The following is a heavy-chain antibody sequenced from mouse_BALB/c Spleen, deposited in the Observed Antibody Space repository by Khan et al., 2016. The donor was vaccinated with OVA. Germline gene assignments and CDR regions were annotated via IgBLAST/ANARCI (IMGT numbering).Heavy chain of an antibody. J-gene: IGHJ2*01. CDR1: GYSFASYW. CDR2: IYPGISDT. D-gene: IGHD2-4*01. V-gene: IGHV1-5*01. CDR3: TRSYDSYYFDY. Sequence: EVQLQQSGTVLARPGASVKMSCKASGYSFASYWMHWIKQRPGQGLEWIGTIYPGISDTRYNQKFKGKATLTAVSSASTAYMDFSSLTNEDSAFYYCTRSYDSYYFDYWGQGTTLTVSS.